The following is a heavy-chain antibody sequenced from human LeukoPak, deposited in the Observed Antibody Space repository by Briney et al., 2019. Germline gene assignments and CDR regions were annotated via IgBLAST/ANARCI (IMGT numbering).Heavy chain of an antibody. CDR2: ISSYSTYT. D-gene: IGHD3-22*01. CDR3: ARRGHDSSGYYGPPDY. CDR1: GYSFTTHG. Sequence: ASVKVSCKASGYSFTTHGISWVRQAPGQGLEWMGWISSYSTYTTYAQKFQGRVTMTTDTSTSTGYLELRSLTSDDTAVYYCARRGHDSSGYYGPPDYWGQGTLVTVFS. J-gene: IGHJ4*02. V-gene: IGHV1-18*01.